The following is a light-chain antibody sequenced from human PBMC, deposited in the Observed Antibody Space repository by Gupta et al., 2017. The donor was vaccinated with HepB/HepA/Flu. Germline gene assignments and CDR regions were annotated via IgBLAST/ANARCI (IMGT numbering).Light chain of an antibody. CDR3: SSYTDGNTVV. J-gene: IGLJ3*02. Sequence: QSALTQPASVSGSPGQSSIISCTGTSSDVGGYNYVCGYQQKPAKAPKLLIYDVSNRPSGASNRFSGSKSGNTASLTISGLQTEDEADYYCSSYTDGNTVVFGGGTKVTVL. CDR2: DVS. CDR1: SSDVGGYNY. V-gene: IGLV2-14*03.